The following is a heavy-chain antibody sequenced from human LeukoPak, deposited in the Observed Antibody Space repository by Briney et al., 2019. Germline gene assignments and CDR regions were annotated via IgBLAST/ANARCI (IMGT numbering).Heavy chain of an antibody. CDR1: GFTFSSYG. CDR2: IQYNGGSK. V-gene: IGHV3-30*02. D-gene: IGHD6-19*01. CDR3: APRGIAVAGPFDY. J-gene: IGHJ4*02. Sequence: PGGSLRLSCAASGFTFSSYGIHWVRQAPGKGLEWVALIQYNGGSKYYADSVKGRFTISRDNSKNTLYLQMNSLGTEDTAVYYCAPRGIAVAGPFDYWGQGTLVTVSS.